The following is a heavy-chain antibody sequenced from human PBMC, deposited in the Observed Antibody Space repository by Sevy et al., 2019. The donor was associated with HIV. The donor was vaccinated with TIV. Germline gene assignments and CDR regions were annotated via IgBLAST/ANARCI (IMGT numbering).Heavy chain of an antibody. CDR2: IDQDGSDK. Sequence: GGSLRLSCAASEFIFTGYWMNWVRQAPGKGLEWVANIDQDGSDKRYVDSVRGRFTISRDNANNFLYLQMSSLRADDTAVYYCARAGGWGNINHSNQNLDIWGHGTKVTVSS. CDR3: ARAGGWGNINHSNQNLDI. D-gene: IGHD3-16*01. V-gene: IGHV3-7*01. CDR1: EFIFTGYW. J-gene: IGHJ3*02.